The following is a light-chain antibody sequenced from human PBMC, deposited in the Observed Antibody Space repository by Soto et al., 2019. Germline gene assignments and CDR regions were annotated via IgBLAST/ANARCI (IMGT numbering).Light chain of an antibody. CDR3: QKYDSDPLT. CDR2: GAS. J-gene: IGKJ4*01. V-gene: IGKV3-20*01. CDR1: QTVSSNY. Sequence: EIILTQSPDTLSLSPGERATLSCRASQTVSSNYLAWCQQRPGQAPRLLIYGASTRAAGIPDRFSGSGSGTDFTLTIASLQPEDVATYYCQKYDSDPLTFGGGTKVDIK.